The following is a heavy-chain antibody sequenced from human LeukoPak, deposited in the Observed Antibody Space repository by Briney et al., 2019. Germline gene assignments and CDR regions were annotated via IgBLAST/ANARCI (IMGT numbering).Heavy chain of an antibody. J-gene: IGHJ4*02. Sequence: ASVKVSCKASGYTFTSYYMHWVRQAPGQGLEWMGIINPSGGSTSYAQKFQGRVTMTRDTSTSTVYMELSSLRSEDTAVYYCARDLGPVDTAMLSVYWGRGTLVTVSS. D-gene: IGHD5-18*01. CDR3: ARDLGPVDTAMLSVY. V-gene: IGHV1-46*01. CDR2: INPSGGST. CDR1: GYTFTSYY.